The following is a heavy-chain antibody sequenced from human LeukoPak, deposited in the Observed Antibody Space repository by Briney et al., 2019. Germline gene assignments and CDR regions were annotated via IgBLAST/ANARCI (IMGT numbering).Heavy chain of an antibody. Sequence: GGSLRLSCAASGFTFSSYAMSWVRQAPGKGLEWVTAISGSGGSTYYADSVKGRFTISRDNSKNTLYLQMNSLRAEDTAVYYCAKVYWNYRGFDYWGQGTLVTVSS. V-gene: IGHV3-23*01. CDR3: AKVYWNYRGFDY. CDR1: GFTFSSYA. J-gene: IGHJ4*02. D-gene: IGHD1-7*01. CDR2: ISGSGGST.